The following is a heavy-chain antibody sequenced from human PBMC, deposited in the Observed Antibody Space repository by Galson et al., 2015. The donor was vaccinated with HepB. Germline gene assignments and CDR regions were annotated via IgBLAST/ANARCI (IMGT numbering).Heavy chain of an antibody. Sequence: SLRLSCAASGFTFSSYGMHWVRQAPGKGLEWVAVIWYDGSNKYYADSVKGRFTISRDNSKNTLYLQMNSLRAEDTAVYYCARDRDWGQQLAGVYWYFDLWGRGTLVTVSS. D-gene: IGHD6-13*01. CDR1: GFTFSSYG. CDR3: ARDRDWGQQLAGVYWYFDL. V-gene: IGHV3-33*01. J-gene: IGHJ2*01. CDR2: IWYDGSNK.